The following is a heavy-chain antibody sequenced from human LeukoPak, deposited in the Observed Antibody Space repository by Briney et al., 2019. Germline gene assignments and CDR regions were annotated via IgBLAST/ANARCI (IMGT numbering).Heavy chain of an antibody. Sequence: GGSLRLSCAASGFTFDDYGMSWVRQAPGKGLEWVSGINWNGGSTGYADSIKGRFTTSRDNSRNTLYLQMGSLRAEDMAVYYCARERGYSDSSGYYADWGQGTLVTVSS. CDR1: GFTFDDYG. J-gene: IGHJ4*02. CDR2: INWNGGST. V-gene: IGHV3-20*04. D-gene: IGHD3-22*01. CDR3: ARERGYSDSSGYYAD.